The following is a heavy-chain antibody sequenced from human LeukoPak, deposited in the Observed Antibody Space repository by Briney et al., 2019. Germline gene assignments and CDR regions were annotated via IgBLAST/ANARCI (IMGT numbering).Heavy chain of an antibody. CDR3: ARDYDSSGQSNFDY. Sequence: GGSLRLSCAASGFTFSNFAMTWVRQAPGKGLEWVSTISGSGGSTYYADSVKGRFTISRDNAKNSLYLQMNSLRAEDTAVYYCARDYDSSGQSNFDYWGQGTLVTVSS. J-gene: IGHJ4*02. D-gene: IGHD3-22*01. V-gene: IGHV3-23*01. CDR1: GFTFSNFA. CDR2: ISGSGGST.